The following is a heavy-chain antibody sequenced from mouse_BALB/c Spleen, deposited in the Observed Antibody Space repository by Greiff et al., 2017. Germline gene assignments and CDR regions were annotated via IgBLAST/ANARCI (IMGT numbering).Heavy chain of an antibody. CDR3: ARSLTGGAMDY. Sequence: VQLQQSGPELVKPGASVKISCKASGYTFTSYDINWVKQRPGQGLEWIGWIYPGDGSTKYNEKFKGKATLTADKSSSTAYMQLSSLTSENSAVYFCARSLTGGAMDYWGQGTSVTVSS. CDR2: IYPGDGST. J-gene: IGHJ4*01. D-gene: IGHD1-1*01. V-gene: IGHV1S56*01. CDR1: GYTFTSYD.